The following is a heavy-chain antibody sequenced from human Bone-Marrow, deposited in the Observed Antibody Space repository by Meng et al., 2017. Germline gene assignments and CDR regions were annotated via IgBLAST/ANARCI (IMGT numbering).Heavy chain of an antibody. V-gene: IGHV4-59*08. D-gene: IGHD3-22*01. Sequence: QVQLQESGPRLVKPSETLSLTCTVSGGSISSYYWSWIRKPPGKGLEWIGYIYYSGSTSYNPSLKSRVTISVDTSKNQFSLKLSSVTAADTAVYYCARYDSSGLDHWGQGTLVTVSS. CDR3: ARYDSSGLDH. CDR2: IYYSGST. J-gene: IGHJ4*02. CDR1: GGSISSYY.